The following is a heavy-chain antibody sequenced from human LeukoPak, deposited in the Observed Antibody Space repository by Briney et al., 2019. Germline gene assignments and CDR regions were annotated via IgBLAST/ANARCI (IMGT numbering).Heavy chain of an antibody. CDR1: GFTFSSYS. Sequence: GGSLRLSCAASGFTFSSYSLNWVRQAPGKGLEWVSYISSRSSTIYYADSVKGRFTISRDNAKNSLYLQMNGLRGEDTAVYYCAKDEPGEKEDWGQGTLVTVSS. J-gene: IGHJ4*02. CDR3: AKDEPGEKED. CDR2: ISSRSSTI. V-gene: IGHV3-48*04. D-gene: IGHD7-27*01.